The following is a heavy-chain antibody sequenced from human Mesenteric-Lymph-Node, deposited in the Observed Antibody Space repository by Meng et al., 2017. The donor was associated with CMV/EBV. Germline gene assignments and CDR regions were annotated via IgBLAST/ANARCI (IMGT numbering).Heavy chain of an antibody. CDR3: AKDLSYYYDSRGIDY. J-gene: IGHJ4*02. D-gene: IGHD3-22*01. CDR1: GFTFSSYA. V-gene: IGHV3-23*01. Sequence: GGSLRLSCAASGFTFSSYAMSWVRQAPGKGLEWVSAISGSGGSTYYADSVRGRLTISRDNSKNTLYLQMNRLKTEDTAVYYCAKDLSYYYDSRGIDYWGQGTLVTVSS. CDR2: ISGSGGST.